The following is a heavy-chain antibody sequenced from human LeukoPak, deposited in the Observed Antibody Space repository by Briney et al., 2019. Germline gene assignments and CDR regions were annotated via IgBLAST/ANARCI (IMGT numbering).Heavy chain of an antibody. CDR3: ARGFYGGYYYYYYMDV. CDR2: IYPGDSDT. J-gene: IGHJ6*03. CDR1: GYSFTSYW. Sequence: GESLKISCKGSGYSFTSYWIGWVRQMPGKGLEWMGIIYPGDSDTRYSPSFQGQVTISADRSISTAYLQWSSLKASDTAIYCARGFYGGYYYYYYMDVWGKGTTVTVSS. D-gene: IGHD4/OR15-4a*01. V-gene: IGHV5-51*01.